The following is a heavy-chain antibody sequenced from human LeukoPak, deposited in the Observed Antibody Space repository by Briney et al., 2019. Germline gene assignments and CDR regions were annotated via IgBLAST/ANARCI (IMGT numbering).Heavy chain of an antibody. CDR2: IKQDGSER. Sequence: GGSLRLSCAPSGFTFSGHWMSWVRQAPGKGPEWVANIKQDGSERYYVDSVKGRFTISRDNAKNSLYLQMNSLRAEDTAVYYCARDGGHSTDLDYWGQGTLVTVSS. J-gene: IGHJ4*02. D-gene: IGHD2/OR15-2a*01. CDR3: ARDGGHSTDLDY. V-gene: IGHV3-7*01. CDR1: GFTFSGHW.